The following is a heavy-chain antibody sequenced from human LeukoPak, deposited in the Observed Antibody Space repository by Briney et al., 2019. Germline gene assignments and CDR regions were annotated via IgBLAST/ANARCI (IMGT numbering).Heavy chain of an antibody. V-gene: IGHV4-4*02. J-gene: IGHJ4*02. CDR2: IYHSGST. CDR3: ARDSSTYRPFDY. D-gene: IGHD6-6*01. Sequence: SETLSLTCAVSGGSISSSNWWSWVRQPPGKGLEWIGEIYHSGSTNYNPSLKSRVTMSVDTSKNQFSLRLSSVAAADTAVYYCARDSSTYRPFDYWGQGTLVTVSS. CDR1: GGSISSSNW.